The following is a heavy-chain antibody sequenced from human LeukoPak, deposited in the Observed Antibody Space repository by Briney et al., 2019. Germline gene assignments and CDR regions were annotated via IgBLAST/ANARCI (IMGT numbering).Heavy chain of an antibody. CDR2: IYTSGST. CDR1: GGSISSYY. CDR3: ARDSHYYDSSGHGAFDI. Sequence: SETLSLTCTVSGGSISSYYWSWVRQPAGKGLEWIGRIYTSGSTNYNPSLKSRVTMSVDTSKNQFSLKLSSVTAADTAVYYCARDSHYYDSSGHGAFDIWGQGTMVTVSS. V-gene: IGHV4-4*07. J-gene: IGHJ3*02. D-gene: IGHD3-22*01.